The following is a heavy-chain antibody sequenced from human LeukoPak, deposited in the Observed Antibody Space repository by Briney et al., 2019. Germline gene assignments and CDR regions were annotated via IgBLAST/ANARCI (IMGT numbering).Heavy chain of an antibody. CDR2: INPSDDST. V-gene: IGHV1-46*02. D-gene: IGHD3-22*01. Sequence: GASVRVSCTASGYTFNSSYMHWVRQAPGQGLEWMGIINPSDDSTRYAQKFQGRVTITKDTSTNTVYMHLSSLSSDDTAVYYCARAYYESSAYRHAVYFDYWGQGTLVTVSS. CDR3: ARAYYESSAYRHAVYFDY. CDR1: GYTFNSSY. J-gene: IGHJ4*02.